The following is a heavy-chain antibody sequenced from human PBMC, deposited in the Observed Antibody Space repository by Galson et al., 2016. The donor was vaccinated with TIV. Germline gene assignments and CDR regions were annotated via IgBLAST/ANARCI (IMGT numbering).Heavy chain of an antibody. CDR3: ARSAAFGTMIWYVFDC. D-gene: IGHD6-13*01. CDR1: GFSLNDYG. CDR2: IGYDGITK. Sequence: PLRLSCAVSGFSLNDYGTHWARQAPGKGLEWVAVIGYDGITKYYEDSVNGRFTISRDTSTNTLSLQMDSLTGEDTAMYYCARSAAFGTMIWYVFDCWGQGSMVTVSS. V-gene: IGHV3-33*01. J-gene: IGHJ4*02.